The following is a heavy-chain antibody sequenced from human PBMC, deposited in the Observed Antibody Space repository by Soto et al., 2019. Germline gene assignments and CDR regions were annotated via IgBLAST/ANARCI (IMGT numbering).Heavy chain of an antibody. Sequence: QVQLVQSGAEVKKPGASVKLSCQTSGYTFTGYVVDWVRQAPGQGLEWMGWINSGNGNTKYSEKFQGRVTITRDTSARTAYMELNSLTSEDTAVYYCARGLTIFGVVIGYWGQGTLVTVSS. CDR1: GYTFTGYV. CDR3: ARGLTIFGVVIGY. CDR2: INSGNGNT. D-gene: IGHD3-3*01. J-gene: IGHJ4*02. V-gene: IGHV1-3*01.